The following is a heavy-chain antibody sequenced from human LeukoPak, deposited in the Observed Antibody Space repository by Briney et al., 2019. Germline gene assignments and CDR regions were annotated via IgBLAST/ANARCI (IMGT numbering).Heavy chain of an antibody. CDR2: ISGSGGST. CDR3: AKDLKGYYGSGSYPH. J-gene: IGHJ4*02. Sequence: GRSLRLSCAASEFSFSSYGMHWVRQAPGKGLEWVSAISGSGGSTFYTDSVKGRFTISRDNSKNTLYLQMNSLRAEDTAVYYCAKDLKGYYGSGSYPHWGQGTLVTVSS. V-gene: IGHV3-23*01. D-gene: IGHD3-10*01. CDR1: EFSFSSYG.